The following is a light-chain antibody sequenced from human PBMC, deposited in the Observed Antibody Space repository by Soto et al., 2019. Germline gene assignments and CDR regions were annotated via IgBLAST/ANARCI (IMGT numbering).Light chain of an antibody. CDR1: QSISSW. Sequence: DIQMTQSPSTLSASVGDRVTITCRASQSISSWLAWYPQKPGKAPKLRIYDASSLESGVPSRFSGSGSGTEFTLTISSLQPDDFATYSCQQYSNYWTFGQGTKVDIK. CDR3: QQYSNYWT. V-gene: IGKV1-5*01. J-gene: IGKJ1*01. CDR2: DAS.